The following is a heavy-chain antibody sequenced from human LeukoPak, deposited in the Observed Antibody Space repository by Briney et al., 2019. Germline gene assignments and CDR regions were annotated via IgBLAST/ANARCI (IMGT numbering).Heavy chain of an antibody. CDR1: GGSFSGYY. CDR3: ARGGGLRYFDWLIRGNFDY. CDR2: TNHSGST. Sequence: SETLSLTCAVYGGSFSGYYWSWIRQPPGKRLEWIGETNHSGSTNYNPSLKSRVTISVDTSKNQFSLKLSSVTAADTAVYYCARGGGLRYFDWLIRGNFDYWGQGNLVTVSS. J-gene: IGHJ4*02. D-gene: IGHD3-9*01. V-gene: IGHV4-34*01.